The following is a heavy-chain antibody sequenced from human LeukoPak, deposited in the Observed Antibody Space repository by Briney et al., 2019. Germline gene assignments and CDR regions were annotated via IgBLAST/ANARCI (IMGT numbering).Heavy chain of an antibody. V-gene: IGHV1-18*01. D-gene: IGHD2-2*02. Sequence: ASVKVSCKASGYTFTSYGLSWVRQAPGQGLEWMGWISAYNGNTNYAQKLQGRVTMTTDTSTSTAYMELRSLRSDDTAVYYCASGYCSSTSCYTGSTVNYDYWGQGTLVTVSS. CDR2: ISAYNGNT. CDR1: GYTFTSYG. J-gene: IGHJ4*02. CDR3: ASGYCSSTSCYTGSTVNYDY.